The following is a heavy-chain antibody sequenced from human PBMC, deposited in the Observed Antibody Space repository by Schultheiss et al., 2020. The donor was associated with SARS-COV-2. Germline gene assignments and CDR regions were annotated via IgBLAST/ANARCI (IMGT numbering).Heavy chain of an antibody. Sequence: SVKVSCKASGGTFSSYAISWVRQAPGQGLEWMGGIIPVFGTAIYAQKLQGRVTITADESTSTAYMELSSLRSEDTAVYYCARDRMWEYGMDVWGQGTTVTVSS. CDR1: GGTFSSYA. V-gene: IGHV1-69*13. CDR3: ARDRMWEYGMDV. CDR2: IIPVFGTA. D-gene: IGHD1-26*01. J-gene: IGHJ6*02.